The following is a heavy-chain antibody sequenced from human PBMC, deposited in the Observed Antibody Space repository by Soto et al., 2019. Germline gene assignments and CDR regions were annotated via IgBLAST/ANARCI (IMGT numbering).Heavy chain of an antibody. CDR2: ISYDGSNK. Sequence: HVQLVESGGGVVQPGRSLRLSCAASGFTFSSYAMHWVRQAPGKGLEWVAVISYDGSNKYYADSVKGRFTISRDNSKNTLYLQMNSLRAEDTAVYYCAREGSLGAVAGTILPYYFDYWGQGTLVTVSS. J-gene: IGHJ4*02. CDR3: AREGSLGAVAGTILPYYFDY. CDR1: GFTFSSYA. D-gene: IGHD6-19*01. V-gene: IGHV3-30-3*01.